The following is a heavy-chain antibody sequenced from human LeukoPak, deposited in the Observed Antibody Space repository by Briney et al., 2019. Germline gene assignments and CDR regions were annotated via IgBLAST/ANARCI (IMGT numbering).Heavy chain of an antibody. V-gene: IGHV4-31*03. CDR1: GASITSESYF. J-gene: IGHJ6*02. CDR3: ARVCGAPASYYYGIDV. Sequence: PSQTLSLTCNVSGASITSESYFWSWMRQHPGKGLEWIGYMHHSGRTYYNASLKSRVTISVDTSKNQFSLKVNSVTAADTAVYYCARVCGAPASYYYGIDVWGQGTMVTVSS. D-gene: IGHD3-3*01. CDR2: MHHSGRT.